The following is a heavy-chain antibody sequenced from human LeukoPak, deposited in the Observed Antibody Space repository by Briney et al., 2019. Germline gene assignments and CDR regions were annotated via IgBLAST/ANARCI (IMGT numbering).Heavy chain of an antibody. J-gene: IGHJ4*02. D-gene: IGHD6-13*01. V-gene: IGHV3-30*04. CDR1: GFTFSSYA. CDR3: ARDQIAAALFDY. Sequence: GRSLRLSCAASGFTFSSYAMHWVRQAPGKGLEWVAVISYDGSNKYYADSVKGRFTISRDNSKNTLYLQVNSLRAEDTAVYYCARDQIAAALFDYWGQGTLVTVSS. CDR2: ISYDGSNK.